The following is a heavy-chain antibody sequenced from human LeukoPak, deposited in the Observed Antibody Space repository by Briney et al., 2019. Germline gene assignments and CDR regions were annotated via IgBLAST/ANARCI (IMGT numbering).Heavy chain of an antibody. V-gene: IGHV3-9*03. CDR1: GFTFGDYA. CDR2: ITWNSRIL. Sequence: SLRLSCATSGFTFGDYAMHWVRQVPGKGLEWVSSITWNSRILGYADSVKGRFTISRDNAKNSLYLQMNSLRVEDMALYYCAKGGDSSLYGAFDIWGQGTMVTVSS. CDR3: AKGGDSSLYGAFDI. D-gene: IGHD3-22*01. J-gene: IGHJ3*02.